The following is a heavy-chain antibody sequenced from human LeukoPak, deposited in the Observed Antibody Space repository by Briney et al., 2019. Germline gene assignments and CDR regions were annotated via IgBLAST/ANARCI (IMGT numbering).Heavy chain of an antibody. V-gene: IGHV4-34*01. CDR3: ARRGYYDILTGPYDDAFDI. J-gene: IGHJ3*02. CDR2: ITHSGST. CDR1: GGSFSGYS. D-gene: IGHD3-9*01. Sequence: PSETLSLTCAVYGGSFSGYSWTWIRQPPGKGLEWIGEITHSGSTNYNPSLKSRVTISVDKSKNQFSLKLSSVTAADTAVYYCARRGYYDILTGPYDDAFDIWGQGTMVTVSS.